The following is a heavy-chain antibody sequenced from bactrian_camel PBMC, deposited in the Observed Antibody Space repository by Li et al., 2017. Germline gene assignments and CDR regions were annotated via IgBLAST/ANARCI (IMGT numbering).Heavy chain of an antibody. Sequence: HVQLVESGGGSVQAGGSLRLSCVVSTYTLGYGRFFSDYAMGWFRQAPGQEREGVATIMHGSTTYTDSVKGRFTISKDNANNTLYLQMNSLKPEDTGTYYCASEWGYCSSGDPWPAFTYWGQGTQVTVS. CDR3: ASEWGYCSSGDPWPAFTY. V-gene: IGHV3S53*01. D-gene: IGHD2*01. CDR1: TYTLGYGRFFSDYA. CDR2: IMHGST. J-gene: IGHJ4*01.